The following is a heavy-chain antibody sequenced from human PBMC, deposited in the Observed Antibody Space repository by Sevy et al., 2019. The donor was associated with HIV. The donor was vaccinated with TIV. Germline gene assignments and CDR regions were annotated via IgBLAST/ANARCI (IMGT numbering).Heavy chain of an antibody. D-gene: IGHD2-15*01. J-gene: IGHJ4*02. CDR1: GYTLTQLS. Sequence: ASVKVSCKVSGYTLTQLSMHWVRQAPGKGLEWMGSFDPEDGERIYAQKFQGRITMTEDTSTDTAYMDQGSLKSDDTVVYYCATTREYYQGKSGYFDYWGQGALITVSS. CDR3: ATTREYYQGKSGYFDY. V-gene: IGHV1-24*01. CDR2: FDPEDGER.